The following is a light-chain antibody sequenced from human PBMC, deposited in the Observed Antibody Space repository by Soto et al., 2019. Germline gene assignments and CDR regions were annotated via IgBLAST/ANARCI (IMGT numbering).Light chain of an antibody. Sequence: QSVLTQPPSASGTPGQRVTISCSGSNSSIGTNTVNWYQQLPGTAPKLLIYRNTQRPSGVPGRFSGSKSGTSASLAISGLQSDDEADYCCATWDESLNGVVFGGGTKLTVL. CDR2: RNT. V-gene: IGLV1-44*01. J-gene: IGLJ3*02. CDR3: ATWDESLNGVV. CDR1: NSSIGTNT.